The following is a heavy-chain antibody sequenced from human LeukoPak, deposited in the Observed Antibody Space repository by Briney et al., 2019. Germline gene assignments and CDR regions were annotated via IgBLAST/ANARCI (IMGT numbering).Heavy chain of an antibody. D-gene: IGHD6-13*01. Sequence: GGSLRLSCAASGFTVSSNYMSWVRQAPGKGLEWVSVIYSGGSTYYADSVKGRFTISIHNSKNTLYLQMNSLRAEDTAVYYCARDVLGIAAAGTFPPRKGNGRRMDVWGQGTTVTVSS. CDR1: GFTVSSNY. CDR3: ARDVLGIAAAGTFPPRKGNGRRMDV. CDR2: IYSGGST. J-gene: IGHJ6*02. V-gene: IGHV3-53*04.